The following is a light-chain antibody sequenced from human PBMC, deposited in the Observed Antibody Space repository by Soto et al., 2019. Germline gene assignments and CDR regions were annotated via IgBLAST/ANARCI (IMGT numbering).Light chain of an antibody. J-gene: IGKJ3*01. CDR2: GAS. Sequence: VVLTQSPDTLSLSPGDTATLSCRASQSLRSTYIAWYQQRPGQAPRLLIYGASFRATGIPARFSGSGSGTDFTLTISSLEPEDFAVYYCQQRSNWPRFTFGPGTKVDIK. CDR1: QSLRSTY. V-gene: IGKV3-11*01. CDR3: QQRSNWPRFT.